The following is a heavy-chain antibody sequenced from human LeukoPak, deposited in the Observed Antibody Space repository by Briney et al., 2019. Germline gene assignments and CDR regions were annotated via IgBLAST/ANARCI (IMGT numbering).Heavy chain of an antibody. CDR1: GGTFSSYA. CDR2: IIPILGIA. D-gene: IGHD3-22*01. V-gene: IGHV1-69*04. CDR3: ARGLYYYDSSGYYSMYYFDY. Sequence: ASVKVSCKASGGTFSSYAISWVRQAPGQGLEWMGRIIPILGIANYAQKFQGRVTITADKSTSTAYMELSSLRSEDTAVYYCARGLYYYDSSGYYSMYYFDYWGQGTLVTVSS. J-gene: IGHJ4*02.